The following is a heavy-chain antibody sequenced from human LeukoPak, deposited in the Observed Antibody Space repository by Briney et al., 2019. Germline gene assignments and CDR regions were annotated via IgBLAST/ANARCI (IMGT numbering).Heavy chain of an antibody. CDR2: INTDGSIT. CDR3: ASQGAAA. CDR1: GFTFSTNW. V-gene: IGHV3-74*01. J-gene: IGHJ4*02. Sequence: GGSLRLSCAASGFTFSTNWMHWVRQVPGKGLVWVSRINTDGSITTYADSVKGRFTISRDNAKNALSLQMNSLKGEDTAVYYCASQGAAAWGQGTLVTVSS.